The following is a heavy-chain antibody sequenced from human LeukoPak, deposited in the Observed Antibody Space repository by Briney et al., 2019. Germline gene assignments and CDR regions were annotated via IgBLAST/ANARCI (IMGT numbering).Heavy chain of an antibody. J-gene: IGHJ4*02. CDR3: AKDSSSWYFDY. D-gene: IGHD6-13*01. V-gene: IGHV3-9*01. CDR1: GFTFDDYA. CDR2: ISWNSGSI. Sequence: GGSLRLSCAASGFTFDDYAMHWVRHAPGKGLEWVSGISWNSGSIGYADSVKGRFTISRDNSKNTLYLQMNSLRAEDTAVYYCAKDSSSWYFDYWGQGTLVTVSS.